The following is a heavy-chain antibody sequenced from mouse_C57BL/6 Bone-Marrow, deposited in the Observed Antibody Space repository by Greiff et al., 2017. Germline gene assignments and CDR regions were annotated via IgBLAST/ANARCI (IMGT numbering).Heavy chain of an antibody. CDR1: GFTFSSYA. CDR3: TRTGAWDWYVDV. CDR2: ISSGGDYI. Sequence: EVKLVESGEGLVKPGGSLKLSCAASGFTFSSYAMSWVRQTPEQRLEWVAYISSGGDYIYYADTVKGRFTISRDNARNTLYLQMSSLKSEDTAMYYCTRTGAWDWYVDVWGTGTTVTVSS. V-gene: IGHV5-9-1*02. J-gene: IGHJ1*03. D-gene: IGHD4-1*01.